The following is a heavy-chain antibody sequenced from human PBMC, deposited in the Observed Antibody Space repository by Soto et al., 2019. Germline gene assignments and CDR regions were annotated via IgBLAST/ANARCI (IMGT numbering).Heavy chain of an antibody. V-gene: IGHV3-74*01. CDR2: INTDGKTT. J-gene: IGHJ4*02. CDR3: ASPFSDSSEVDS. CDR1: GLTFSSFW. D-gene: IGHD6-6*01. Sequence: GGSLRLSCAASGLTFSSFWMHWVRQAPGQGLVWVSSINTDGKTTNYADSVKGRFTVSRDNARNTLYLQMNSLRVEDTAVYYCASPFSDSSEVDSWGQGTLVTVSS.